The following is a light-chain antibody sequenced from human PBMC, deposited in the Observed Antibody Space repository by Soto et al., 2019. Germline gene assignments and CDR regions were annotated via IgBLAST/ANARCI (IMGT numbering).Light chain of an antibody. CDR1: QSISNY. CDR2: GAS. J-gene: IGKJ4*01. V-gene: IGKV1-39*01. Sequence: DIQMTQSPSSLPASVGDRVNITCRASQSISNYLNWYQQKLGRAPSLLIHGASSLQGGVPSRFSGSGSGTDFTLTISSLQPEDFTTYYCQQTYSAPLTFGGGTNVEI. CDR3: QQTYSAPLT.